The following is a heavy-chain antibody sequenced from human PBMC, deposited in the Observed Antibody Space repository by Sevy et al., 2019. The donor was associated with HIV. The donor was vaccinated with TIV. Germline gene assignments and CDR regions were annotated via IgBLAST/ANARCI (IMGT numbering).Heavy chain of an antibody. D-gene: IGHD2-8*01. CDR1: GFTFGSYW. CDR2: IKQDGSEK. J-gene: IGHJ3*02. CDR3: ARGSNGALDI. V-gene: IGHV3-7*04. Sequence: GGSLRLSCAASGFTFGSYWMNWVRQAPGKGLEWVAQIKQDGSEKNYVDSVRGRFTISRDNAKNSLYLQMNSLRPEDTAVYYCARGSNGALDIWGQGTMVTVSS.